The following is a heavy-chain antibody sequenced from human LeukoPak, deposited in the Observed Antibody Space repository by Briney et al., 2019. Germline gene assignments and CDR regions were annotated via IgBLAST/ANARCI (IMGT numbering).Heavy chain of an antibody. D-gene: IGHD3-22*01. Sequence: SETLSLTCAVYGGSFSGYYWSRIRQPPGKGLEWIGEINHSGSTNYNPSLKSRVTISVDTSKNQFSLKLSSVTAADTAVYYCARRATYYYDSSGYSTFDYWGQGTLVTVSS. CDR1: GGSFSGYY. CDR3: ARRATYYYDSSGYSTFDY. J-gene: IGHJ4*02. CDR2: INHSGST. V-gene: IGHV4-34*01.